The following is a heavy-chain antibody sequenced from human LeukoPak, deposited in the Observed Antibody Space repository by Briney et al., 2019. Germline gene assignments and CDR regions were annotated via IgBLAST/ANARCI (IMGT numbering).Heavy chain of an antibody. V-gene: IGHV1-69*04. J-gene: IGHJ4*02. Sequence: SVKVSCKASGGTFISYAISWVRQAPGRGLEWMGRIIPILGIANYAQKFQGRVTITADKSTSTAYMELSSLRSEDTAVYYCARVEPDYGRFDYWGQGTLVTVSS. CDR3: ARVEPDYGRFDY. CDR2: IIPILGIA. CDR1: GGTFISYA. D-gene: IGHD4-17*01.